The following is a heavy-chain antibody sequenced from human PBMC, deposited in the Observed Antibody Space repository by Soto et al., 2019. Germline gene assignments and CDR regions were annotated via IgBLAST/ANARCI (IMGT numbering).Heavy chain of an antibody. D-gene: IGHD3-3*01. Sequence: PSETLSLTCTVSGGSISSYYWSWIRQPPGKGLEWIGYIYYSGSTNYNPSLKSRVTISADTSKNQFSLKLSSVTAADTAVYYCARTPHMEYYFDYWGQGTLVTVSS. V-gene: IGHV4-59*01. J-gene: IGHJ4*02. CDR1: GGSISSYY. CDR3: ARTPHMEYYFDY. CDR2: IYYSGST.